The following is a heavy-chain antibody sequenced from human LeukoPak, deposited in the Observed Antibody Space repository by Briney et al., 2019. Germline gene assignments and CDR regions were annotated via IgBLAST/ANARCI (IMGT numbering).Heavy chain of an antibody. V-gene: IGHV4-39*07. CDR3: ARAPVSTAYLHYYSMDV. D-gene: IGHD3-16*01. J-gene: IGHJ6*03. CDR2: IYSSGQS. CDR1: GGSITSTTDS. Sequence: PSETLSLTCAVSGGSITSTTDSWAWIRQSPWKGLEWIGSIYSSGQSYYKVSLRSRVTMSVDTSKDLFSLKLTSVTAADTAVYYCARAPVSTAYLHYYSMDVWGKGTMVTVSS.